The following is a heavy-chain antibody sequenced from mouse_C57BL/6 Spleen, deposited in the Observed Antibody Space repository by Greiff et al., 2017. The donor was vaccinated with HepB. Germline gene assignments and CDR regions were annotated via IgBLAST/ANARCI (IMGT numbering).Heavy chain of an antibody. CDR1: GFTFSNYW. CDR3: TAPIYYYGKDY. CDR2: IRLKSDNYAT. J-gene: IGHJ2*01. Sequence: VQGVESGGGLVQPGGSMKLSCVASGFTFSNYWMNWVRQSPEKGLEWVAQIRLKSDNYATHYAESVKGRFTISRDDSKSSVYLQMNNLRAEDTGIYYCTAPIYYYGKDYWGQGTTLTVSS. V-gene: IGHV6-3*01. D-gene: IGHD1-1*01.